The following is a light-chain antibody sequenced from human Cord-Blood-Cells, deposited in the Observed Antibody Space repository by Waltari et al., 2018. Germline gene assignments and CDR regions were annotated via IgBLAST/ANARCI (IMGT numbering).Light chain of an antibody. CDR1: PRVLYSSNNKNY. CDR3: QQYYSTPWT. V-gene: IGKV4-1*01. CDR2: WAS. J-gene: IGKJ1*01. Sequence: DIVMTQSPDSLAVSLGERATINCKSSPRVLYSSNNKNYLAWYQQKPGQPPKLLIYWASTRESGVPDRFSGSGSGTDFTLTISSLQAEDVAVYYCQQYYSTPWTFGQGTKVEIK.